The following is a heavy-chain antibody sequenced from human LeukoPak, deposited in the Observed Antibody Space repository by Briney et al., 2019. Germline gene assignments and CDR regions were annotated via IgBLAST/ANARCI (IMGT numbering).Heavy chain of an antibody. Sequence: GGSLRLSCAASGFSFSVFWMHWVRQVPGKGPVWVSRIKTDGSITDYADSVKGRFTISRDNAKNTLYLQMNSLRAEDTAVYYCATVNYYDSSGCFDYWGQGILVTVSS. J-gene: IGHJ4*02. V-gene: IGHV3-74*01. CDR1: GFSFSVFW. D-gene: IGHD3-22*01. CDR2: IKTDGSIT. CDR3: ATVNYYDSSGCFDY.